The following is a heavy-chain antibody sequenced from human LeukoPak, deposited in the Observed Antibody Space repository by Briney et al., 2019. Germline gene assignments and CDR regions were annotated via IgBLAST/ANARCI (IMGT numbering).Heavy chain of an antibody. CDR2: ITSSSSYI. V-gene: IGHV3-21*01. J-gene: IGHJ6*03. D-gene: IGHD3-16*01. Sequence: GGSLRLSCAASGFTFSSYSMNWVRQAPGKGLEWVSTITSSSSYIYSADSVKGRFTISSDNDNNSLYLQMNSLRAEDTAVYYCARVMWGLHYMDVWGKGTTVTVSS. CDR3: ARVMWGLHYMDV. CDR1: GFTFSSYS.